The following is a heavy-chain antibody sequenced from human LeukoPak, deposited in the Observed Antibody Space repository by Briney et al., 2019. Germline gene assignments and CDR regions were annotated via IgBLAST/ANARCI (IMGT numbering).Heavy chain of an antibody. CDR3: ATTNYADYTFEY. Sequence: RRCLRLSCAAAGFSFSTYAMSWVSQAPGRGLEWDSVISGSDGTTYYADSVKGRFTISRDNSKNTLSLQMNSLRAEDTAVDYCATTNYADYTFEYWGQGTLVTVSS. D-gene: IGHD4-17*01. CDR1: GFSFSTYA. V-gene: IGHV3-23*01. CDR2: ISGSDGTT. J-gene: IGHJ4*02.